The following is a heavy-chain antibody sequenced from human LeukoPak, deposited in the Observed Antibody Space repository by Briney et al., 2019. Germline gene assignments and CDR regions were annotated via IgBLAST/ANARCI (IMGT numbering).Heavy chain of an antibody. Sequence: PSETLSLTCAVYGGSFSGYYWSWIRQPPGKGLEWIGEINHSGSTNYNPSLKSRVTISVDTSKNQFSPKLSSVTAADTAVYYCARRHKGYGYGFDYWGQGTLVTVSS. D-gene: IGHD5-18*01. J-gene: IGHJ4*02. V-gene: IGHV4-34*01. CDR1: GGSFSGYY. CDR3: ARRHKGYGYGFDY. CDR2: INHSGST.